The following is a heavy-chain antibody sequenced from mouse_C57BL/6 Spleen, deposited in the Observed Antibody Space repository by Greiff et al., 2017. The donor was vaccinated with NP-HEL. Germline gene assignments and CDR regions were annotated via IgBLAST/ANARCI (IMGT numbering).Heavy chain of an antibody. CDR1: GFTFSSYA. V-gene: IGHV5-9-1*02. D-gene: IGHD1-1*01. CDR3: TRGLFTTVVATPFAY. CDR2: ISSGGDYI. J-gene: IGHJ3*01. Sequence: EVQLVESGEGLVKPGGSLKLSCAASGFTFSSYAMSWVRQTPEKRLEWVAYISSGGDYIYYADTVKGRFTISRDNARNTLYLQMSSLKSEDTAMYYCTRGLFTTVVATPFAYWGQGTLVTVSA.